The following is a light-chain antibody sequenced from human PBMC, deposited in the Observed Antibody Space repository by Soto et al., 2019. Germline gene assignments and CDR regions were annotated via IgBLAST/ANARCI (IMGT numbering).Light chain of an antibody. CDR2: HVT. V-gene: IGLV2-14*03. Sequence: QSALTQPASVSGSPGQSITISCTGTSSDVGGYSYVSWYQQHPGDAPKLMIYHVTNRPSGVSDRFSGSKSGTSASLAISGLRSEDEADYYCAAWDDSLSGYVFGTGTKVTVL. CDR1: SSDVGGYSY. J-gene: IGLJ1*01. CDR3: AAWDDSLSGYV.